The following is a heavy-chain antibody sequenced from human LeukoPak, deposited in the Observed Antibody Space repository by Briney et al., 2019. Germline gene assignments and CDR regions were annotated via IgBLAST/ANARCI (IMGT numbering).Heavy chain of an antibody. Sequence: ASGKLSCNAAGYTFTSRGISLGRHAPGQGLERMGWTRIYNGNTNYAQKLQGRGSMTTDTSTSTAYMDLRRLRSDDTAVYYCARDLRYSSGWSASGMDVWGKGTTVTISS. J-gene: IGHJ6*03. D-gene: IGHD6-19*01. CDR1: GYTFTSRG. CDR3: ARDLRYSSGWSASGMDV. CDR2: TRIYNGNT. V-gene: IGHV1-18*01.